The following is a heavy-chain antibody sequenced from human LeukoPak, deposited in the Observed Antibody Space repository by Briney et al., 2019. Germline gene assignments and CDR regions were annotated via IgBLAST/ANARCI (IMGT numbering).Heavy chain of an antibody. CDR1: GYSFTSYW. Sequence: GESLKISCKGSGYSFTSYWITWVRQMPGKGLECMGRIDPSDSYTNYSPSFQGHVTISADKSISTAYLQWSSLKASDTAMYYCAARARDYGDFDFDYWGQGTLVTVSS. CDR2: IDPSDSYT. D-gene: IGHD4-17*01. J-gene: IGHJ4*02. V-gene: IGHV5-10-1*01. CDR3: AARARDYGDFDFDY.